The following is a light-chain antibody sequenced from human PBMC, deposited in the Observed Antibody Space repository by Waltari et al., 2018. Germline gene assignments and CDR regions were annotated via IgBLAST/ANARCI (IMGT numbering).Light chain of an antibody. J-gene: IGKJ1*01. Sequence: DIVMTQSPDSLAVSLGERATINCKSSQSVLFTPTNKNYLAWYQQKPRQPPKLLIYWASTRGSGVPDRFSGSVSGTDFTLTISSLQAEDVAVYYCQQYQSFPWTFGQGTKVEIK. CDR3: QQYQSFPWT. V-gene: IGKV4-1*01. CDR1: QSVLFTPTNKNY. CDR2: WAS.